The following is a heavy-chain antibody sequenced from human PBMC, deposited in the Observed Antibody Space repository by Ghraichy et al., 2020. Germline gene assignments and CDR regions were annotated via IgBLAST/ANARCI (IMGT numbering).Heavy chain of an antibody. CDR1: GFTFSSYS. D-gene: IGHD2-15*01. V-gene: IGHV3-48*02. J-gene: IGHJ6*02. Sequence: GGSLRLSCAASGFTFSSYSMNWVRQAPRKGLEWVSYISSSSSTIYYADSVKGRFTISRDNAKNSLYLQMNSLRDEDTAVYYCARDRTGLFIVGGMDVWGQGTTVTVSS. CDR3: ARDRTGLFIVGGMDV. CDR2: ISSSSSTI.